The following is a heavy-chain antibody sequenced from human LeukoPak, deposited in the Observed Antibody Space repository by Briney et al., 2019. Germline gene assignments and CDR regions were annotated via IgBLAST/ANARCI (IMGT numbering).Heavy chain of an antibody. CDR3: TKDLTPGGADV. Sequence: GGSLRLSCAASGFTFSSYAMSWVRQAPGKGLEWVSAISGSGGSTYYADSVKGRFTISRDNAKKSQYLQMNGLRVEDTAFYYCTKDLTPGGADVWGQGTTVTVPS. J-gene: IGHJ6*02. V-gene: IGHV3-23*01. CDR2: ISGSGGST. D-gene: IGHD3-10*01. CDR1: GFTFSSYA.